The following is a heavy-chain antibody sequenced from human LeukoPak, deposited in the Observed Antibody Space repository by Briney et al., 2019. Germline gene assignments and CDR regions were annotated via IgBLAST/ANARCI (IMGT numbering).Heavy chain of an antibody. CDR2: IYSGGST. Sequence: PGRSLRLSCAASEFSVGSNYMTWVRQAPGKGLEWVSLIYSGGSTYYADSVKGRFTISRDNSKNTLYLQMNSLRAEDTAVYYCAKSGLNRFDYWGQGTLVTVSS. J-gene: IGHJ4*02. CDR1: EFSVGSNY. V-gene: IGHV3-66*01. D-gene: IGHD2-15*01. CDR3: AKSGLNRFDY.